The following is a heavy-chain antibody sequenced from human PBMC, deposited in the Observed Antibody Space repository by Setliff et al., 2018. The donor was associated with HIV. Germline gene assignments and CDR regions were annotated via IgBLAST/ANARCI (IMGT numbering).Heavy chain of an antibody. CDR2: IYPVDSET. D-gene: IGHD3-10*01. J-gene: IGHJ3*02. CDR3: AMVSRNLYGHLDGFDI. V-gene: IGHV5-51*01. Sequence: PGESLKISCQGSGYNFVDYSIAWVRQVPGKGLEWMGIIYPVDSETRYSPSFQGQVTISADKSINTAYIRWSGLKASDTAMYNCAMVSRNLYGHLDGFDILGHGTMVTVSS. CDR1: GYNFVDYS.